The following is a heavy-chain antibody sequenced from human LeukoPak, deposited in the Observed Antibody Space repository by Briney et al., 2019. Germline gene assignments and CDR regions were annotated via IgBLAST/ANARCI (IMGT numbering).Heavy chain of an antibody. D-gene: IGHD6-13*01. J-gene: IGHJ6*02. CDR3: TRDYSSSWYMSYYYYGMDV. V-gene: IGHV3-15*07. CDR1: DFSFTKAW. CDR2: SKSKTDGGTP. Sequence: GGSLRLSCAASDFSFTKAWMNWVRQAPGKGLEWVGRSKSKTDGGTPDYPTPVKGRFTISRDDSKSTLYLQMNSLKTEDTAVYYCTRDYSSSWYMSYYYYGMDVWGQGTTVTVSS.